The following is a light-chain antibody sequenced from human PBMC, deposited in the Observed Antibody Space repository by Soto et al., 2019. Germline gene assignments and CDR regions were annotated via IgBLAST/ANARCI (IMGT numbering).Light chain of an antibody. CDR3: QVWDSSNDHPYV. CDR2: YDS. V-gene: IGLV3-21*04. J-gene: IGLJ1*01. Sequence: SYELTQPPSVSVAPGKTARITCGGNNIGSKSVHWYQQKPGQAPVLVIYYDSDRPSGIPERFSGSNSGNTATLTISRVEAGDEADYYCQVWDSSNDHPYVFGTGTKLTVL. CDR1: NIGSKS.